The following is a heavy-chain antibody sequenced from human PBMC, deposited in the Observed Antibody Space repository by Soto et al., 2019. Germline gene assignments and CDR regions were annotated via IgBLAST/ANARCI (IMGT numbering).Heavy chain of an antibody. V-gene: IGHV3-43*01. CDR2: ISWDGGST. CDR1: GFTFDDYT. CDR3: AKYRGSSAYYYYGMDV. J-gene: IGHJ6*02. D-gene: IGHD6-6*01. Sequence: EVQLVESGGVVVQPGGSLRLSCAASGFTFDDYTMHWVRQAPGKGLEWVFLISWDGGSTYYADSVKGRFTISRDNSKKSLYLQMNSLRTEDTALYYCAKYRGSSAYYYYGMDVWGQGTTVTVSS.